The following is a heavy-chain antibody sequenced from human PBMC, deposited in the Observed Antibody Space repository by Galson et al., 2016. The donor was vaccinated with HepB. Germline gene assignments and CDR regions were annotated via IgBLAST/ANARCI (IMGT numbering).Heavy chain of an antibody. J-gene: IGHJ6*02. CDR3: ANTDWRALDGVDV. Sequence: LSLTCNLSGGSITHRSYFWAWLRQPPGKGLEWIATIYYSGKTYYSPSLESRVSISVDTSTDSFSLRLNSVTAADTAVYYCANTDWRALDGVDVWGQGTTVTVS. CDR2: IYYSGKT. V-gene: IGHV4-39*02. D-gene: IGHD3-3*01. CDR1: GGSITHRSYF.